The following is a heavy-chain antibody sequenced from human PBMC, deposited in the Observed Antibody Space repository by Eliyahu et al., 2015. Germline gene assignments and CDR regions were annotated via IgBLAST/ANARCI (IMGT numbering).Heavy chain of an antibody. Sequence: EVQLVESGGGLVKPGGSLRLSCAASGFTFSSXSMNWVRQAPGKGLAWVSXISSSSSYIYYADSVKGRLTISRDNAKNSLYLQMNSLRTEDTAVYYCARDTTYYDFLTGYYPTYFDYWGQGTLVTVSS. J-gene: IGHJ4*02. D-gene: IGHD3-9*01. CDR1: GFTFSSXS. CDR3: ARDTTYYDFLTGYYPTYFDY. CDR2: ISSSSSYI. V-gene: IGHV3-21*01.